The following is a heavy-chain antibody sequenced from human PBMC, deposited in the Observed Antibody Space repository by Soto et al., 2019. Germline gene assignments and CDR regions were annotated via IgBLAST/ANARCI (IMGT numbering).Heavy chain of an antibody. CDR2: IKSKTDGGTT. Sequence: EVQLVESGGGLVKPGGSLRLSCAASGFNFSNAWMSWVRQAPGKGLEWVGRIKSKTDGGTTDYAAPVKGRFTISRGDSKNTLYLQMKSLKTEDTAVYYCTTSIRWQWLPHWGQGTLVTVSS. CDR3: TTSIRWQWLPH. D-gene: IGHD6-19*01. CDR1: GFNFSNAW. V-gene: IGHV3-15*01. J-gene: IGHJ4*02.